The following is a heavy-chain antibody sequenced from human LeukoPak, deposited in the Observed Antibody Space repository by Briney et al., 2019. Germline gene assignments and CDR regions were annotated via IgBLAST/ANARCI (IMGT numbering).Heavy chain of an antibody. CDR3: AVGRSY. CDR2: IYYNGNT. V-gene: IGHV4-39*07. Sequence: TSETLSLTCTVSGGSIRSSDYFWGWIRQPPGQGLEWIGSIYYNGNTYDNPSLKSRVTVSVSTSKNQFSLKLSSVTAADTAVYYCAVGRSYWGQGTLVTVSS. CDR1: GGSIRSSDYF. J-gene: IGHJ4*02.